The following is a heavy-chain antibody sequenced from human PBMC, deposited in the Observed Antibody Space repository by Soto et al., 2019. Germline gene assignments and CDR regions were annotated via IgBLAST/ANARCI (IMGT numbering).Heavy chain of an antibody. CDR2: INAGNGDT. J-gene: IGHJ4*02. CDR1: GYTFTNYA. CDR3: ARGIWTMTRGAYYFAY. V-gene: IGHV1-3*01. D-gene: IGHD3-10*01. Sequence: ASVKVSCKASGYTFTNYAMQCVRQAPGQSLEWMGWINAGNGDTRYSQKFQGRVTVTRDTTASTAYMELSGLRSEDTAVYYCARGIWTMTRGAYYFAYWVREPWSQSPQ.